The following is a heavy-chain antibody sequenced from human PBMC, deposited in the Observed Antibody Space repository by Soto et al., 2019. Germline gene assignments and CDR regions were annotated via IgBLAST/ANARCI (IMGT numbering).Heavy chain of an antibody. CDR3: ARDPRGGLRDFDWLDAFDI. CDR1: GGTFSSYA. J-gene: IGHJ3*02. D-gene: IGHD3-9*01. V-gene: IGHV1-69*13. Sequence: SSVKVSCKASGGTFSSYAISWVRQAPGQGLEWMGGIIPIFGTANYAQKFQGRVTITADESTSTAYMELSSLRSEDTAVYYCARDPRGGLRDFDWLDAFDIWGQGTMVTVSS. CDR2: IIPIFGTA.